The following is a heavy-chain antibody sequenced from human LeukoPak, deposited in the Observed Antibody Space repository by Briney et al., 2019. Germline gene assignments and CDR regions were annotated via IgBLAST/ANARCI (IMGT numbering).Heavy chain of an antibody. CDR1: GFTFSSAW. D-gene: IGHD3-9*01. V-gene: IGHV3-15*01. J-gene: IGHJ4*02. CDR2: IKSKTDGGTR. Sequence: PGGSLRLSCAASGFTFSSAWMSRVRQAPGKGLEWVGHIKSKTDGGTRDYAAPVKGRFTISRDDSKNMLNLQMNSLKTEDTAVYYCSTYLGASAAYYFDFWGQGTLVTVSS. CDR3: STYLGASAAYYFDF.